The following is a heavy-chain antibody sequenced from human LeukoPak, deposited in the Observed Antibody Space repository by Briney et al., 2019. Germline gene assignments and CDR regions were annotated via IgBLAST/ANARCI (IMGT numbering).Heavy chain of an antibody. J-gene: IGHJ6*02. D-gene: IGHD3-22*01. CDR1: GGTFSSYA. V-gene: IGHV1-69*04. Sequence: SVKVSCKASGGTFSSYAISWVRQAPGQGLEWMGRIIPILGIANYAQKFQGRVTITADKSTSTAYMELSSLRSEDTAVYYCARDSYYYDSSVGYYYYYGMDVWGQGTTVTVSS. CDR2: IIPILGIA. CDR3: ARDSYYYDSSVGYYYYYGMDV.